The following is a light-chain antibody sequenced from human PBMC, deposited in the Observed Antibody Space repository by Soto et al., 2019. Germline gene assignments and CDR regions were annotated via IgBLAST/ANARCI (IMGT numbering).Light chain of an antibody. CDR3: TLYGGTTHVV. CDR1: SANIGGYNY. CDR2: ENN. J-gene: IGLJ1*01. Sequence: QSVLTQPPSGSGSPGQTVTISCTGTSANIGGYNYVPWYQHLPGKAPKLLIHENNMRPSGVPDRFSGSKSGNTASLTVSGLEAEDEGPSYSTLYGGTTHVVFGSGTKVTVL. V-gene: IGLV2-8*01.